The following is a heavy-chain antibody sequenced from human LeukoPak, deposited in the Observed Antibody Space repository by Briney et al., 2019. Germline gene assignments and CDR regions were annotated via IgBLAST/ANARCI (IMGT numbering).Heavy chain of an antibody. V-gene: IGHV4-38-2*02. CDR2: IYHSGST. J-gene: IGHJ3*02. CDR3: ARYGVAMDDAFDI. CDR1: GYSISGGYY. Sequence: KPSETLSLTCTVSGYSISGGYYWGWIRQPPGKGLEWIGSIYHSGSTYYNPSLKSRVTISVDTSKNQFSLKLSSVTAADTAVYYCARYGVAMDDAFDIWGQGTMVTVSS. D-gene: IGHD3-3*01.